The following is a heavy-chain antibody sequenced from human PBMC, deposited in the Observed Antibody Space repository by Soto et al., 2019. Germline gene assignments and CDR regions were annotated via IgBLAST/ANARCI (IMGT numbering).Heavy chain of an antibody. Sequence: EVQLVESGGGLIQPGGSLRLSCAAPGFTFSSYSMNWVRQAPGKGLEWISYISSSDINIYYADSVKGRFTISRDIAKNSLYLQMNSLRAEDKAVYYCARDYGDYVPRNDYWGQGTLVTVSS. CDR3: ARDYGDYVPRNDY. D-gene: IGHD4-17*01. CDR1: GFTFSSYS. V-gene: IGHV3-48*01. CDR2: ISSSDINI. J-gene: IGHJ4*02.